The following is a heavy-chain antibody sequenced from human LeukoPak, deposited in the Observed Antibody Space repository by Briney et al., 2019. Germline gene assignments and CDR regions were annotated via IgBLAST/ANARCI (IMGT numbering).Heavy chain of an antibody. CDR3: ARDSRTVTSNFDY. CDR2: IKQDGSEK. Sequence: PGGSLRLSCAASGFTFSRYWMSWVRQAPGKGLEWVANIKQDGSEKYYVDSVKGRFTISRDNAKNSLYLQMNSLRAEDTAVYYCARDSRTVTSNFDYWGQGTLVTVSS. D-gene: IGHD4-11*01. J-gene: IGHJ4*02. V-gene: IGHV3-7*01. CDR1: GFTFSRYW.